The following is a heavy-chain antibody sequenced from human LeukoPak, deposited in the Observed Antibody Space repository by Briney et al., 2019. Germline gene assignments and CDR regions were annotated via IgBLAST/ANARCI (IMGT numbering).Heavy chain of an antibody. J-gene: IGHJ4*02. CDR1: GFTFSSYA. V-gene: IGHV3-23*01. CDR3: AKRGIAEAASFDY. CDR2: IYGSGDDT. Sequence: PGGSLRLSGAASGFTFSSYAMSWVRQAPGKGLEWVSTIYGSGDDTYYADSVKGRFTISRDSSKNTLYLQMSSLRADDTAVYYCAKRGIAEAASFDYWGRGTLVTVSS. D-gene: IGHD6-13*01.